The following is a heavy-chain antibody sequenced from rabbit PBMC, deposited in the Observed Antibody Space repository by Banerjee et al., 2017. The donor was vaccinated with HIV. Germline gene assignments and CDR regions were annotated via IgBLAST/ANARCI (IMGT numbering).Heavy chain of an antibody. V-gene: IGHV1S40*01. D-gene: IGHD5-1*01. J-gene: IGHJ4*01. CDR3: ARSATMDIAFKL. Sequence: QSLEESGGDLVKPGASLTLTCTASGFSFTSSYYMCWVRQAPGKGLEWIACIYAGSGSTYYASWVKDRFTISKTSSTTVTLQMTSLTAADTATYFCARSATMDIAFKLWGPGTLVTVS. CDR1: GFSFTSSYY. CDR2: IYAGSGST.